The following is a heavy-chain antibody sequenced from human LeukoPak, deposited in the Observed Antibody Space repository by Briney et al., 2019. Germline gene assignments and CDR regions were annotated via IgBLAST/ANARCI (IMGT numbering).Heavy chain of an antibody. V-gene: IGHV3-23*01. CDR3: AKARGNLRANYFDY. J-gene: IGHJ4*02. CDR1: SESFSGYY. Sequence: ETLSLTCAVYSESFSGYYWSWIRQPPGKGLEWVSAISGSGGSTYYADSVKGRFTISRDNSKNTLFLQMNSLRAEDTAVYYCAKARGNLRANYFDYWGQGTLVTVSS. CDR2: ISGSGGST. D-gene: IGHD1-14*01.